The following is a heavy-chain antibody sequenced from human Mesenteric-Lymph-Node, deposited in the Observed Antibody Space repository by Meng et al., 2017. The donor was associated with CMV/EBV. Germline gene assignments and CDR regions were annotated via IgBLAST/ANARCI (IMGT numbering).Heavy chain of an antibody. D-gene: IGHD3-3*01. CDR3: ARVPVKYYDFWSGYYAFDI. J-gene: IGHJ3*02. CDR2: IYYSGST. V-gene: IGHV4-31*03. CDR1: GGSISSGGYY. Sequence: LRLSCTVSGGSISSGGYYWSWIRQHPGKGLEWIGYIYYSGSTYYNPSLKSRVTISVDTSKNQFSLKLSSVTAADTAVYYCARVPVKYYDFWSGYYAFDIWGQGTMVTVSS.